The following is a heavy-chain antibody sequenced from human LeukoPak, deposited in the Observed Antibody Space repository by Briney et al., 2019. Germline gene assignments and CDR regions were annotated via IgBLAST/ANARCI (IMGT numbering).Heavy chain of an antibody. CDR2: ISSSSSTI. J-gene: IGHJ3*02. V-gene: IGHV3-48*01. Sequence: GGSLRLSCAASGFTFSSYSMNWVRQAPGKGLEWVSYISSSSSTIYYADSVKGRFTISRDNAKNSLYLQMNSLRAEDTAVYYCAREFRDAFDIWGQGTMVTVSS. CDR1: GFTFSSYS. CDR3: AREFRDAFDI.